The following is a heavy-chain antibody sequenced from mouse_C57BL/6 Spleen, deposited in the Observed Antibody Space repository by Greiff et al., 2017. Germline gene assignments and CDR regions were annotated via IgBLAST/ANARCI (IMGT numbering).Heavy chain of an antibody. V-gene: IGHV5-16*01. Sequence: EVQLVESEGGLVQPGSSMKLSCTASGFTFSDYYMAWVRQVPEKGLEWVANINYDGSSTYYLDSLKSRFIISRDNAKNILYLQMSSLKSEDTATYYCARGGRKNWYFDVWGTGTTVTVSS. J-gene: IGHJ1*03. CDR2: INYDGSST. CDR3: ARGGRKNWYFDV. CDR1: GFTFSDYY.